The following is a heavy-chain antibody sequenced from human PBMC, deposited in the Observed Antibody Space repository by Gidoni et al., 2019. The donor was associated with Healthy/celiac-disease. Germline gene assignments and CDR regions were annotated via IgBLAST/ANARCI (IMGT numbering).Heavy chain of an antibody. CDR1: GLPFSRYS. Sequence: EVQLVESGGGLVKPGGSLRLSCAASGLPFSRYSMNWVRQAPGKGLEWVSSISSSSSYIYYADSVKGRFTISRDNAKNSLYRQMNSLRAEDTAVYYCARSGDGYNSGAFDIGGQGTMVTVSS. D-gene: IGHD5-12*01. V-gene: IGHV3-21*01. CDR2: ISSSSSYI. J-gene: IGHJ3*02. CDR3: ARSGDGYNSGAFDI.